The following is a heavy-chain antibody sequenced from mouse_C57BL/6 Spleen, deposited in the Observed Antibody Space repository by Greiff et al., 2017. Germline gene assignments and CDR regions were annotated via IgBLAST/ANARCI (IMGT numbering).Heavy chain of an antibody. J-gene: IGHJ3*01. V-gene: IGHV1-50*01. CDR1: GYTFTSYW. D-gene: IGHD1-1*01. CDR3: ARPYYYGSSSFAY. Sequence: VQLQQPGAELVKPGASVKLSCKASGYTFTSYWMQWVKQRPGQGLEWIGEIDPSDSYTNYNQKFKGKATLTVDTSSSTAYMQRSSLTSEDSAVYYCARPYYYGSSSFAYWGQGTLVTVSA. CDR2: IDPSDSYT.